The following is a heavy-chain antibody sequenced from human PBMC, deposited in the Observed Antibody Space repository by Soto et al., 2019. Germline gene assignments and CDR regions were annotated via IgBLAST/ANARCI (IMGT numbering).Heavy chain of an antibody. V-gene: IGHV1-69*13. J-gene: IGHJ6*02. Sequence: ASVKVSCKASGGTFSSYAISWVRQAPGQGLEWMGGIIPIFGTANYAQKFQGRVTITADESTSTAYMELSSLRSEDTAVYYCARVGYSGYEGGSGYGMDVWGQGTTVTVSS. D-gene: IGHD5-12*01. CDR1: GGTFSSYA. CDR2: IIPIFGTA. CDR3: ARVGYSGYEGGSGYGMDV.